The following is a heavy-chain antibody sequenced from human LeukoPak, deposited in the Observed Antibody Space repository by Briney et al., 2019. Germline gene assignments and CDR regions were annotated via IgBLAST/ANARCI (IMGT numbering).Heavy chain of an antibody. CDR1: GGSISSTNYY. CDR2: IHHSGST. Sequence: PSETLSLTCTVSGGSISSTNYYWGWIRQPPGKGLEWIGEIHHSGSTNYNPSLESRVTISVDSSKNQFSLKLNSVTAADTAVYYCARGNGTFDYWGQRTLVTVSS. V-gene: IGHV4-39*07. D-gene: IGHD1-1*01. CDR3: ARGNGTFDY. J-gene: IGHJ4*02.